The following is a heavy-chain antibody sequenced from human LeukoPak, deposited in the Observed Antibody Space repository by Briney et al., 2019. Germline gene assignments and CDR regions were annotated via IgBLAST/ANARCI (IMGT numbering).Heavy chain of an antibody. CDR1: GGSISSYY. Sequence: PSETLSLTCTVSGGSISSYYWGWIRQPPGKGLEWIGSIYHSGSTYYNPSLKSRVTISVDTSKNQFSLKLSSVTAADTAVYYCARDVRNYAFPLSNYYYYMDVWGKGTTVTVSS. D-gene: IGHD1-7*01. V-gene: IGHV4-38-2*02. J-gene: IGHJ6*03. CDR3: ARDVRNYAFPLSNYYYYMDV. CDR2: IYHSGST.